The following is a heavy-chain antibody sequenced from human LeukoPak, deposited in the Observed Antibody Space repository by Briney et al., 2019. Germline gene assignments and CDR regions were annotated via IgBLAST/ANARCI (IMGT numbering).Heavy chain of an antibody. CDR3: RAEGGKKHYFDY. CDR2: IYYSGST. CDR1: GGSISSYY. V-gene: IGHV4-59*01. J-gene: IGHJ4*02. Sequence: SETLSLTCTVSGGSISSYYWSWIRQPPGKGLEWIGYIYYSGSTNYNPSLKSRVTISVDTSKNQFSLKLSSVTAADTAVYYCRAEGGKKHYFDYWGQGTLVTVSS. D-gene: IGHD1-1*01.